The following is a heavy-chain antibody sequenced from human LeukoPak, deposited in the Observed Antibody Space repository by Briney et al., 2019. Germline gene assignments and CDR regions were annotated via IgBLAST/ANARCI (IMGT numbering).Heavy chain of an antibody. CDR3: ARSVVAAPNWFDP. V-gene: IGHV4-59*08. D-gene: IGHD2-15*01. CDR2: IYYSGST. CDR1: GGSISSYY. Sequence: SETLSLTCTVSGGSISSYYWSWIRQPPGKGLEWIGYIYYSGSTNYNPSLKSRVTISVDTSKNQFSLKLSSVTAADTAVYYCARSVVAAPNWFDPWGRGTLVTVSS. J-gene: IGHJ5*02.